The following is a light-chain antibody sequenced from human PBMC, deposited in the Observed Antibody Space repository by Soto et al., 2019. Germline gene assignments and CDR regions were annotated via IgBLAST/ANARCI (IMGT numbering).Light chain of an antibody. Sequence: DVQMTQSPSTLSASVGDRVTITCRASQNIGRYLAWYQQKAGEAPKFLIYAASSLADGVPARFSGGGSETDFTITISGLQTGDFATYCCLQYDGFSRTFGPGTRVELK. CDR2: AAS. V-gene: IGKV1-5*03. CDR3: LQYDGFSRT. CDR1: QNIGRY. J-gene: IGKJ1*01.